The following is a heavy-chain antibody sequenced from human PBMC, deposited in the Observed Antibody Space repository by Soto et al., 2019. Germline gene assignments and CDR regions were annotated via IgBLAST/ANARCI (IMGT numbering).Heavy chain of an antibody. CDR1: GFTFNTYG. V-gene: IGHV3-33*01. J-gene: IGHJ4*02. CDR2: IWYDGSNK. D-gene: IGHD6-13*01. Sequence: QVQLVESGGGVVQPGRSLRLSCAASGFTFNTYGMHWVRQAPGKGLEWVALIWYDGSNKYYADSVKGRFTISRDNSMNTLNLQMNSLRAEDTAVYYCARDLRAYSNNWAGDYWGQGTLVTVSS. CDR3: ARDLRAYSNNWAGDY.